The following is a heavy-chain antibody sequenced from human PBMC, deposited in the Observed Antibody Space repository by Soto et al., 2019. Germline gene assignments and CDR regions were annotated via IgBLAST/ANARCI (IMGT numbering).Heavy chain of an antibody. D-gene: IGHD3-22*01. CDR3: ARDGYYYDSSGYYRALDY. J-gene: IGHJ4*02. CDR2: IYYSGST. Sequence: SETLSLTCTVSGGSISSYYWSWIRQPPGKGLEWIGYIYYSGSTHYNPSLKSRVTISVDTSKNQFSLKLSSVTAADTAVYYCARDGYYYDSSGYYRALDYWGQGTLVTVSS. V-gene: IGHV4-59*01. CDR1: GGSISSYY.